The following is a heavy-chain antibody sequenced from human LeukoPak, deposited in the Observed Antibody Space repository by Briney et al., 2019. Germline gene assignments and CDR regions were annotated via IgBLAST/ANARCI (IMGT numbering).Heavy chain of an antibody. J-gene: IGHJ4*02. Sequence: PSETLSLTCAVSDGSISNNYWSWIRQPPGKGLEWLGYISYSGRTNYNPSLKSRVTISVDTSKNQVSLGLSPVTAADTAVYYCAREDSNSWYFEYWGQGTPVTVSS. CDR2: ISYSGRT. D-gene: IGHD6-13*01. CDR3: AREDSNSWYFEY. CDR1: DGSISNNY. V-gene: IGHV4-59*01.